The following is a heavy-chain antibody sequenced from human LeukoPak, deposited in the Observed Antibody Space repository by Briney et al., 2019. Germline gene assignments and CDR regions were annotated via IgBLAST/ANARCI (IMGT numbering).Heavy chain of an antibody. CDR2: ITGSGGST. J-gene: IGHJ6*02. V-gene: IGHV3-23*01. D-gene: IGHD4-11*01. Sequence: GESLRLSCAASGFSFTNYAMNWVRQAPGKGLEWVSGITGSGGSTHYVDSVEGRFTISRDNSKNTLYLQMNSLRAEDTAVYYCAKAPTTLTTYYNYYGMDVWGQGTTVTVSS. CDR1: GFSFTNYA. CDR3: AKAPTTLTTYYNYYGMDV.